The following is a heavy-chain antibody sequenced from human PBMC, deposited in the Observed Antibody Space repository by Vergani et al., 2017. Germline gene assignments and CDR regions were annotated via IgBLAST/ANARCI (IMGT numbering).Heavy chain of an antibody. CDR3: ARLVRDSSGNDAFDI. CDR1: GSSISSGDYY. CDR2: IYYSGST. Sequence: QVQLQESGPGLVKPSQTLSLTCTVSGSSISSGDYYWSWLRQPPGKGLEWIGYIYYSGSTYYNPSLKSRVTISVDTSKNQFSLKLSSVTAADTAVYYCARLVRDSSGNDAFDIWGQGTMVTVSS. D-gene: IGHD3-22*01. V-gene: IGHV4-30-4*08. J-gene: IGHJ3*02.